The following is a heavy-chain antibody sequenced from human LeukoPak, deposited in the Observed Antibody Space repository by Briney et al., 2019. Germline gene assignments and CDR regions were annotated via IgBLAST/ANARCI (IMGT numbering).Heavy chain of an antibody. J-gene: IGHJ4*02. CDR2: IDGGNGDT. CDR1: GYTFVKYA. V-gene: IGHV1-3*01. D-gene: IGHD2-15*01. Sequence: ASVKVSCKASGYTFVKYAIQWVRQAPGQRLEWMGWIDGGNGDTRFSQKFQDRVSFTRDTSATTAYMELTSLRSEDTAVYYCARDQSGDIRVDFDYWGQGTLVTVSS. CDR3: ARDQSGDIRVDFDY.